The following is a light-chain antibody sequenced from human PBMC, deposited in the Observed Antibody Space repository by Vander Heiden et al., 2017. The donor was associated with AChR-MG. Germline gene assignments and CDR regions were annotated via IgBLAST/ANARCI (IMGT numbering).Light chain of an antibody. CDR1: QPLSNIY. V-gene: IGKV3-20*01. J-gene: IGKJ1*01. Sequence: EIVLTPSPGNLSLSPGEGASLSCRASQPLSNIYLAWYQQKPGQAPRLLISGASSRATGIPDRFSGSGFGTDFTLTISRLEPEDFAVYYCQQYSRSQTFGQGTKVEIK. CDR3: QQYSRSQT. CDR2: GAS.